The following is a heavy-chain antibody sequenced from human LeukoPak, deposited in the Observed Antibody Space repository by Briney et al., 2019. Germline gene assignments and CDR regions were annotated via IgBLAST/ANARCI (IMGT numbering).Heavy chain of an antibody. D-gene: IGHD5-24*01. CDR2: ISGSGGST. CDR3: AEDLKMTNYFDY. V-gene: IGHV3-23*01. CDR1: GFTFSSYA. J-gene: IGHJ4*02. Sequence: GGSLRLSCSASGFTFSSYAISWVRQAPGKGLEWVSAISGSGGSTYYADSVKGRFTISRDNSKNTLYLQMNSLRDEDTAVYYCAEDLKMTNYFDYWGQGTLVTVSS.